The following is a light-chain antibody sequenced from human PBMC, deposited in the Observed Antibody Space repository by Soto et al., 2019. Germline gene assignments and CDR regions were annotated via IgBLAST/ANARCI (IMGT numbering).Light chain of an antibody. V-gene: IGKV3-15*01. Sequence: EIVMTQSPATLSVSPGERATLSCRASQSVSSNLAWYQQKPGQAPRLLIYGASTRATGIPARFSGSGSGIEVTLTISSLQSEDFAVYYCQQYNNWPPIPLGQGTRLEIK. CDR2: GAS. CDR1: QSVSSN. J-gene: IGKJ5*01. CDR3: QQYNNWPPIP.